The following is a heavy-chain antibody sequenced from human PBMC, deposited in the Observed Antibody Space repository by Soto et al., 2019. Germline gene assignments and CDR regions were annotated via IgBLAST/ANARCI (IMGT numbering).Heavy chain of an antibody. CDR2: IQNSGSS. V-gene: IGHV4-59*01. D-gene: IGHD1-26*01. CDR3: ARDGGVVGDEGAFEI. CDR1: GGPISTYY. Sequence: TLSLTCTVSGGPISTYYWSWIRRPPGNELEWIGYIQNSGSSNSNPSLKSRVTISVDTSTNQFSLKLRNVTGADTAVYYCARDGGVVGDEGAFEIWGQGTMVNVSS. J-gene: IGHJ3*02.